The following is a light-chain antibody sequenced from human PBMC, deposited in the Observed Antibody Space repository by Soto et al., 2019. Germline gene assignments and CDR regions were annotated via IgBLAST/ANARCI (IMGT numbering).Light chain of an antibody. CDR2: GAS. CDR1: QSVSSTY. CDR3: QQYESAPRT. Sequence: EIVLTQSPGTLSLSPGERATLSCRASQSVSSTYLVWYQQKPGQPPRLLIFGASSRATGIPDRFSGSRSGTDFTLTISRLEPEDFAVYYCQQYESAPRTFGQGTKVDIK. J-gene: IGKJ1*01. V-gene: IGKV3-20*01.